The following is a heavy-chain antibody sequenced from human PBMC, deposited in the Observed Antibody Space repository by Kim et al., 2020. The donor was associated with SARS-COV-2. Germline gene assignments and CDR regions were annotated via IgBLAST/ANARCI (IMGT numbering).Heavy chain of an antibody. CDR2: IYPGDSDT. CDR3: ARVASPRIVGATWDYYFDY. J-gene: IGHJ4*02. CDR1: GYSFTSYW. V-gene: IGHV5-51*01. Sequence: GESLKISCKGSGYSFTSYWIGWVRQMPGKGLEWMGIIYPGDSDTRYSPSFQGQVTISADKSISTAYLQWSSLKASDTAMYYCARVASPRIVGATWDYYFDYWGQGTLVTVSS. D-gene: IGHD1-26*01.